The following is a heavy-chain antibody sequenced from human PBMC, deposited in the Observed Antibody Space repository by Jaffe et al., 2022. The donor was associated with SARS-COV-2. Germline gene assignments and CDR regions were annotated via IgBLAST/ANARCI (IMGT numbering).Heavy chain of an antibody. J-gene: IGHJ4*02. CDR1: GGSISSSSYY. Sequence: QLQLQESGPGLVKPSETLSLTCTVSGGSISSSSYYWGWIRQPPGKGLEWIGSIYYSGSTYYNPSLKSRVTISVDTSKNQFSLKLSSVTAADTAVYYCASLAAAGPFDYWGQGTLVTVSS. V-gene: IGHV4-39*01. D-gene: IGHD6-13*01. CDR3: ASLAAAGPFDY. CDR2: IYYSGST.